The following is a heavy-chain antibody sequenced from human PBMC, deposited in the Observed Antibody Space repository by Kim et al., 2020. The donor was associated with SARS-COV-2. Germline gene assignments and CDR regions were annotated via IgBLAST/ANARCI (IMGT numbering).Heavy chain of an antibody. Sequence: GGSLRLSCAASGFTFSNYDMHWLRQATGEGLEWVSAINTAGDTYYAGSVKGRFTISRENAENSLYLQMNSLGAGDTAVYYCAREPPVSGLYFYAMDVWGQGTTVTVSS. V-gene: IGHV3-13*04. J-gene: IGHJ6*02. CDR2: INTAGDT. D-gene: IGHD6-19*01. CDR3: AREPPVSGLYFYAMDV. CDR1: GFTFSNYD.